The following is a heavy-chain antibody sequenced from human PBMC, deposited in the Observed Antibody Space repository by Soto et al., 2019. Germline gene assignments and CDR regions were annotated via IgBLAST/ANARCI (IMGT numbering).Heavy chain of an antibody. D-gene: IGHD5-12*01. CDR3: ARDPYSGDDLDFDS. Sequence: PGGSLRLSCAASGFTFSDYYMDWVRQAPGKGLEWVGRTRNKANSYTTEYAASVKGRFSISGDDSKDSVYLQMNSLKTEDTAVYYCARDPYSGDDLDFDSWGQGTLVTVSS. J-gene: IGHJ4*02. CDR2: TRNKANSYTT. V-gene: IGHV3-72*01. CDR1: GFTFSDYY.